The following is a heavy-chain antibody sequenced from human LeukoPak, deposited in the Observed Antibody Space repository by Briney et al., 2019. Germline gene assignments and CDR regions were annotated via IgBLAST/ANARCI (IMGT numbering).Heavy chain of an antibody. CDR2: INHSGST. Sequence: SETLSLTCAVYGGSFSGYYWSWIRQPPGKGLEWIGEINHSGSTNYNPSLKGRVTMSVDTSKNQFSLKLSSVTAADTAVYYCARDVVAAPGTWDYWGQGTLVTVSS. J-gene: IGHJ4*02. V-gene: IGHV4-34*01. CDR1: GGSFSGYY. D-gene: IGHD6-13*01. CDR3: ARDVVAAPGTWDY.